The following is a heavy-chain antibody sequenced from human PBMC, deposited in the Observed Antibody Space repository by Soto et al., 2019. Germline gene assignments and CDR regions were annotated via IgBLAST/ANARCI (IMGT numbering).Heavy chain of an antibody. CDR2: IWYDGSNK. Sequence: QVQLVESGGGVVQPGRSLRLSCAASGFTFSSYGMHWVRQAPGKGLEWVAVIWYDGSNKYYADSVKGRFTISRDNSKNTRYLQMNSLRAEDTAVYYCARDPYSTVTTVRVIDYWGQGTLVTVSS. D-gene: IGHD4-17*01. CDR3: ARDPYSTVTTVRVIDY. J-gene: IGHJ4*02. CDR1: GFTFSSYG. V-gene: IGHV3-33*01.